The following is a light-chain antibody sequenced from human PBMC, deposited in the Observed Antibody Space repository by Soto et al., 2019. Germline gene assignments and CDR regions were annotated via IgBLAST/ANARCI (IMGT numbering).Light chain of an antibody. CDR3: GSWDSSLSAYV. V-gene: IGLV1-51*01. CDR1: SSNIGGNS. Sequence: QSVLTQPPSVSAAPGQKVTISCSVSSSNIGGNSVSWYQQPPGTAPKLLIYDDNKRPSGIPDRFSGSKSGTSATLGITGFQTGDEADYYCGSWDSSLSAYVFGTGTKVTVL. CDR2: DDN. J-gene: IGLJ1*01.